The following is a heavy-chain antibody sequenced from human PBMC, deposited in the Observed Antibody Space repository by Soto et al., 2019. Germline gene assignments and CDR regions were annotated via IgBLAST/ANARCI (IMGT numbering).Heavy chain of an antibody. CDR3: ARVNYGNYYYYYRMDV. CDR2: IYHSGST. V-gene: IGHV4-4*02. CDR1: GGSISSSNW. Sequence: PSETLSLTCAVSGGSISSSNWWSWVRQPPGKGLEWIGEIYHSGSTNYNPSLKSRVTISVDKSKNQFSLKLNSVTAADTAVYYCARVNYGNYYYYYRMDVWGQGTTVTVSS. D-gene: IGHD4-17*01. J-gene: IGHJ6*02.